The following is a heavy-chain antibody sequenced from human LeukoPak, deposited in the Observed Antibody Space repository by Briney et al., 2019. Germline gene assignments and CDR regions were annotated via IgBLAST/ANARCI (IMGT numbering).Heavy chain of an antibody. D-gene: IGHD6-13*01. CDR2: INHSGST. J-gene: IGHJ4*02. V-gene: IGHV4-59*12. CDR3: ARGVAAAGAYFDY. CDR1: GGSISSYY. Sequence: SETLSLTCTVSGGSISSYYWSWIRQPPGKGLEWIGEINHSGSTYYNPSLKSRVTISVDTSKNQFSLKLSSVTAADTAVYYCARGVAAAGAYFDYWGQGTLVTVSS.